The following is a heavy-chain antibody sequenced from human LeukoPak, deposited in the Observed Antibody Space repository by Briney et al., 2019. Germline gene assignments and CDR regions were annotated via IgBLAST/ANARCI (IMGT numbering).Heavy chain of an antibody. CDR3: AKDAGGTYSQAIDY. J-gene: IGHJ4*02. D-gene: IGHD1-26*01. V-gene: IGHV3-30*02. CDR1: GFPFSIYG. CDR2: VRNDGFNT. Sequence: QPGGSLRLSCATSGFPFSIYGIHWVRQAPGKGLEWVAFVRNDGFNTYYAGSVKGRFTISRDNSKNTVFLQMNNLRVEDTAVYYCAKDAGGTYSQAIDYWGQGTLVTVSS.